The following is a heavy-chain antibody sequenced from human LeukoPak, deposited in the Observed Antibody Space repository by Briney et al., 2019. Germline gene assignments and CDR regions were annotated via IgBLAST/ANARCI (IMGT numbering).Heavy chain of an antibody. J-gene: IGHJ4*02. CDR1: GFTFSIYS. CDR2: ISSGGTNI. V-gene: IGHV3-21*01. CDR3: ARVGGYCSSVSNCYGDY. Sequence: PGGSLRLSCAASGFTFSIYSMNWVRQAPGKGREWVSCISSGGTNIYYTDSVRGRFTISRDNAKNSLYLQMNSLRAEDTAIYYCARVGGYCSSVSNCYGDYWGQGTLVTVSS. D-gene: IGHD2-2*03.